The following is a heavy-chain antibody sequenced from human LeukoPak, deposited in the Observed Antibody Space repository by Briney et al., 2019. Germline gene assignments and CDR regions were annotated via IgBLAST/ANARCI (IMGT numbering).Heavy chain of an antibody. CDR1: GRPFSSFA. CDR3: AREDYMIGINGMDV. V-gene: IGHV1-69*04. J-gene: IGHJ6*02. Sequence: SVKVSCKPSGRPFSSFAISWLRQAPGQGLEWMGRIMPIRGIAIYARKCQGRVKILADKSTSPAYLELNSLRSEDKAVYFCAREDYMIGINGMDVWGQGTTVTVPS. D-gene: IGHD2-21*01. CDR2: IMPIRGIA.